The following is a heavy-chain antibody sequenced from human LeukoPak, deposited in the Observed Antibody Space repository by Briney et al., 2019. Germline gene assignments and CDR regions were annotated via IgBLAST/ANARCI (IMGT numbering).Heavy chain of an antibody. CDR1: GFTFSSYS. D-gene: IGHD4-23*01. V-gene: IGHV3-23*01. Sequence: GGSLRLSYAASGFTFSSYSMTWVRQTPGKGLEWVSAISGSGSNTYYADSVKGRFTISRDNSKNTLSLQMDSLRAEDTAVYYCAKFPLYGGNSEVGYWGQGTLVTVSS. J-gene: IGHJ4*02. CDR3: AKFPLYGGNSEVGY. CDR2: ISGSGSNT.